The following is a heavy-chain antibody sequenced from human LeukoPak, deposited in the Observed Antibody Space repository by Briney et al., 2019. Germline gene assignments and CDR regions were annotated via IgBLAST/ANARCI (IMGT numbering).Heavy chain of an antibody. CDR3: ARGNYYDSSGYGSPWY. D-gene: IGHD3-22*01. V-gene: IGHV4-59*11. Sequence: SETLSLTCTVSGGSISGHHWSWIRQPPGKGLEWIGYLYANNGGTDYNPSLKSRATISVDTSKNQFSLKLSSVTAADTAVYYCARGNYYDSSGYGSPWYWGQGTLVTVSS. CDR1: GGSISGHH. CDR2: LYANNGGT. J-gene: IGHJ4*02.